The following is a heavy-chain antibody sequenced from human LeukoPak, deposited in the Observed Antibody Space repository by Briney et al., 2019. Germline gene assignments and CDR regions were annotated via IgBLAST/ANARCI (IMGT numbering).Heavy chain of an antibody. V-gene: IGHV3-7*01. Sequence: GGSLRLSCAASGFTFSTYSMNWVRQAPGKGLEWVANIKQDGSEEYYVDSVEGRFTISRDNAKNSLFLQMNSLRAEDTAVYYCARDVSERSLSYYDFWSGYYTGGPHYYYYMDVWGKGTTVTVSS. CDR2: IKQDGSEE. D-gene: IGHD3-3*01. J-gene: IGHJ6*03. CDR1: GFTFSTYS. CDR3: ARDVSERSLSYYDFWSGYYTGGPHYYYYMDV.